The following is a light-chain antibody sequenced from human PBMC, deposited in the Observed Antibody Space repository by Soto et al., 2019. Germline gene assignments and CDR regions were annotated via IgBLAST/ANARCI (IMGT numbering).Light chain of an antibody. CDR1: QSISNY. J-gene: IGKJ5*01. CDR3: QQTYSNPIT. Sequence: DIQMTQSPSSLSASVGQRVTITWRASQSISNYLNWYQQKPGKAPKVLIFAASILQSGVPSRFSGSGSGTDFTLTISSLQPEDFAAYYCQQTYSNPITFGQGTRLEIK. V-gene: IGKV1-39*01. CDR2: AAS.